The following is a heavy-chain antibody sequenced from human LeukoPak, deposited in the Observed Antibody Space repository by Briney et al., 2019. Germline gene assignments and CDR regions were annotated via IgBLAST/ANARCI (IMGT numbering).Heavy chain of an antibody. CDR3: AREKQRIAAAGMGPYYFDY. V-gene: IGHV4-38-2*02. CDR2: IYHSGST. Sequence: PSETLSLTCTVSGYSISSGSYWGWIRQPPGKGLEWVGSIYHSGSTYHNPSLKSRVTISVDTSKNQFSLKLSSVTAADTAVYYCAREKQRIAAAGMGPYYFDYWGQGTLVTVSS. CDR1: GYSISSGSY. J-gene: IGHJ4*02. D-gene: IGHD6-13*01.